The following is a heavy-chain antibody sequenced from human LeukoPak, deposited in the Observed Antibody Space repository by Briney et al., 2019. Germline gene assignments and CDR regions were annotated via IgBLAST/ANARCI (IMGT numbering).Heavy chain of an antibody. D-gene: IGHD6-19*01. CDR2: IRYDGSNK. CDR1: GFTFSSYG. Sequence: GGSLRLSCAASGFTFSSYGMHWVRQAPGKGLEWVAFIRYDGSNKYYADSVKGRFTISRDNSKNTLYLQTNSLRAEDTAVYYCAKGRGSSGGPIDYWGQGTLVTVSS. CDR3: AKGRGSSGGPIDY. V-gene: IGHV3-30*02. J-gene: IGHJ4*02.